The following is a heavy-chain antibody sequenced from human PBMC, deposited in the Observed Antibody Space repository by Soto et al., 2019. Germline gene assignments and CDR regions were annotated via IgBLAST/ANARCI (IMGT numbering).Heavy chain of an antibody. V-gene: IGHV4-59*01. CDR1: GGPISSYY. Sequence: QVQLQESGPGLVKPSETLSLNCTVSGGPISSYYWSWIRQSPGKGLEWIGYIYYSGSTNYNPSLKRRVTISVDTSKTQFSLELSSVTAADTAVYFCARGSSGWPPRLDYWCQGTLVTVSS. D-gene: IGHD6-25*01. CDR2: IYYSGST. J-gene: IGHJ4*02. CDR3: ARGSSGWPPRLDY.